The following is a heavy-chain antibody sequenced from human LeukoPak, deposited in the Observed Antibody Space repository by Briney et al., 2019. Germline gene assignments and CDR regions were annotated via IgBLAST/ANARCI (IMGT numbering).Heavy chain of an antibody. CDR3: ARSGGGYSYGIDY. CDR1: GGSISSGSYY. CDR2: VYSSGST. Sequence: PSETLSLTCTVSGGSISSGSYYWSWIRQPAGKGLEWIGRVYSSGSTDYNPSLKSRLSISVDTSKIQFSLKLSSVTAADTAVYYCARSGGGYSYGIDYWGQGTLVTVSS. J-gene: IGHJ4*02. V-gene: IGHV4-61*10. D-gene: IGHD5-18*01.